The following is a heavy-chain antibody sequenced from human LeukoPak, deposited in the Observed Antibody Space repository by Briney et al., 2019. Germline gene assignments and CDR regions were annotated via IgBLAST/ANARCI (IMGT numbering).Heavy chain of an antibody. J-gene: IGHJ6*03. CDR2: IYTSGST. CDR1: GGSISSGSYY. CDR3: ARAQTVTTSDYYYYMDV. Sequence: SETLSLTCTVSGGSISSGSYYWSWIRQPAGKGLEWIGRIYTSGSTNYNPSLKSRVTISVDTSKNQFSLKLSSVTAADTAVYYCARAQTVTTSDYYYYMDVWGKGTTVTVSS. V-gene: IGHV4-61*02. D-gene: IGHD4-11*01.